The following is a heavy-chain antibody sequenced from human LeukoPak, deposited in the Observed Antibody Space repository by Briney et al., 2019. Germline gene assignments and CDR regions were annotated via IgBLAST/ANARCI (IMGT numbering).Heavy chain of an antibody. CDR2: IKQDGSEK. CDR3: ARGLHCSSTSCYSPDAFDI. J-gene: IGHJ3*02. CDR1: GFTFSSYW. D-gene: IGHD2-2*01. Sequence: GGSLRLSCAASGFTFSSYWMSWVRQAPGKGLKWVANIKQDGSEKYYVDSVKGRFTISRDNAKNSLYLQMNSLRAEDTAVYYCARGLHCSSTSCYSPDAFDIWGQGTMVTVSS. V-gene: IGHV3-7*01.